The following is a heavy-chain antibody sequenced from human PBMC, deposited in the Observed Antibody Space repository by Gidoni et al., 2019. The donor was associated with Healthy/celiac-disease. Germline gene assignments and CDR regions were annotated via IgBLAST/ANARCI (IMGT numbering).Heavy chain of an antibody. Sequence: QVQLQESGPGLVKPSGTLSLTCAVSGGSISSSNWWSWVRQPPGKGLEWIGEIYHSGSTNYNPSLKSRVTISVDKSKNQFSLKLSSVTAADTAVYYCARLSSTDSSGWYGTPIDYWGQGTLVTVSS. CDR1: GGSISSSNW. CDR2: IYHSGST. CDR3: ARLSSTDSSGWYGTPIDY. D-gene: IGHD6-19*01. J-gene: IGHJ4*02. V-gene: IGHV4-4*02.